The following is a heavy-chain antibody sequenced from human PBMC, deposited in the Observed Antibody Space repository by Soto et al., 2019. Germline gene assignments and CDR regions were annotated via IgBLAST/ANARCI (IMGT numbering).Heavy chain of an antibody. CDR3: ATARDPGDYTYCYLHL. CDR1: GFTFSSHG. J-gene: IGHJ2*01. D-gene: IGHD4-17*01. V-gene: IGHV3-30*03. Sequence: QVHLVESGGGVVQPGRSLRLSCAASGFTFSSHGMHWVRQTPGKGLEWVAVISYDGSNTYYADSVKGRFTISRDNSMNTLSLQLNSLRVADTAVYYCATARDPGDYTYCYLHLWGRGTLVTVSS. CDR2: ISYDGSNT.